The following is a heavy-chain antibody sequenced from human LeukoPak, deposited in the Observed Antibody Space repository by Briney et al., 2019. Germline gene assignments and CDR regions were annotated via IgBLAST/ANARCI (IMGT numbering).Heavy chain of an antibody. V-gene: IGHV4-59*01. Sequence: KPSETLSLTCTVCGGSISSYYWRWIRQPPGKGLEGIGYIYYSGSTNYNPSLKSRVTLSVDTSKNQFSLKLSSVTAADTAVYYCAREIRGVRGVIWRDPGPFDIWGQGTMVTVSS. D-gene: IGHD3-10*01. CDR1: GGSISSYY. CDR2: IYYSGST. CDR3: AREIRGVRGVIWRDPGPFDI. J-gene: IGHJ3*02.